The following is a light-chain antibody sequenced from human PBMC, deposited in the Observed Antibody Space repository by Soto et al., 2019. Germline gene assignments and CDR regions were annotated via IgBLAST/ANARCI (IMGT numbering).Light chain of an antibody. CDR2: EVS. J-gene: IGLJ3*02. CDR1: SSDGGGYKS. V-gene: IGLV2-8*01. CDR3: SSYAGSNNLM. Sequence: QSALTQPPSASGSPGQSVTISCTGTSSDGGGYKSVSWYQQHPGKAPKLLIYEVSKRPSGVPDRFSGSKSGNTASLTVSGLQAEDDADYYCSSYAGSNNLMFGGGTKLTV.